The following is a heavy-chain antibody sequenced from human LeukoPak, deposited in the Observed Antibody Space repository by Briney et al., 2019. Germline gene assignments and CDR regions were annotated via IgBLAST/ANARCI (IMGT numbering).Heavy chain of an antibody. CDR2: ISGDGGTT. CDR1: GFTFDDYA. J-gene: IGHJ6*02. D-gene: IGHD1-26*01. V-gene: IGHV3-43*02. Sequence: GGSLRFSCAASGFTFDDYAMHWVRQAPGKGLEWVSLISGDGGTTYYADSVKGRFTISRDNSKNSLYLQMNSLRTEDTALYYCAKDIVGATVGYYYGMDVWGQGTTVTVSS. CDR3: AKDIVGATVGYYYGMDV.